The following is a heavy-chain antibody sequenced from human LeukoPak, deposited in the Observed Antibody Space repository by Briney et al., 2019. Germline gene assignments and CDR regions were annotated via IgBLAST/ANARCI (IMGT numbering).Heavy chain of an antibody. V-gene: IGHV3-48*03. CDR3: GRGGGEAVADY. Sequence: GGSLRLSCAASGFTFSSYEMNWVRQAPGKGLEWVSLISSSGSTIYYADSVKGRFTISRDNAKNSLYLQMNSLRAEDTAVYYCGRGGGEAVADYWGQGTLVTVSS. CDR1: GFTFSSYE. CDR2: ISSSGSTI. J-gene: IGHJ4*02. D-gene: IGHD6-19*01.